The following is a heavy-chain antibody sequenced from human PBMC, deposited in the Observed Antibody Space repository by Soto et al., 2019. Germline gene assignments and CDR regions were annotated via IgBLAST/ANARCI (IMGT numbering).Heavy chain of an antibody. J-gene: IGHJ4*02. CDR2: IHGNGGT. D-gene: IGHD3-9*01. V-gene: IGHV4-39*01. CDR1: GDSISSSSYY. Sequence: QLQLEESGPGLVKSSETLSLTCSVSGDSISSSSYYWGWIRQSPGEGLEWIGNIHGNGGTQYNPPRSRRVIISVDTSANQFSLRLTSVTAADTAVYYCASRYGPSEFDHWGQGSLVTVSS. CDR3: ASRYGPSEFDH.